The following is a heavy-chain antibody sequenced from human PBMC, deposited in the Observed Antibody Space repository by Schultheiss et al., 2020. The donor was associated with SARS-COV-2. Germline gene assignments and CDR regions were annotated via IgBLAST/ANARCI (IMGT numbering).Heavy chain of an antibody. CDR2: ISSSSSYI. CDR3: ARAPGTQVVPYYYYYYMDV. D-gene: IGHD1-14*01. V-gene: IGHV3-21*01. J-gene: IGHJ6*03. CDR1: GFTFSSYS. Sequence: GGSLRLSCAASGFTFSSYSMNWVRQAPGKGLEWVSSISSSSSYIYYADSVKGRFTISRDNAKNSLYLQMNSLRAEDTAVYYCARAPGTQVVPYYYYYYMDVWGKGTTVTVSS.